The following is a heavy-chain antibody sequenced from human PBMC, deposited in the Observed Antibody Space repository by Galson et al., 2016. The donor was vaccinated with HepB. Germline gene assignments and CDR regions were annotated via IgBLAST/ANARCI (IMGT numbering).Heavy chain of an antibody. D-gene: IGHD5-12*01. CDR2: IYYSGNT. Sequence: TLSLTCAVSGDSITSGSYSWSWIRQPPGKGLEWIGYIYYSGNTFYNPSLKSRVTLSVDGSQKQFSLKLSSVTAADTAVYYCARGAPRATDAFDIWGQGTMVTVSS. CDR1: GDSITSGSYS. V-gene: IGHV4-30-2*01. CDR3: ARGAPRATDAFDI. J-gene: IGHJ3*02.